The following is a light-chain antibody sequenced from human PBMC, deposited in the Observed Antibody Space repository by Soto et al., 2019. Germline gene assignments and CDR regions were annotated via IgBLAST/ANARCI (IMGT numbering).Light chain of an antibody. CDR2: NTS. J-gene: IGKJ3*01. Sequence: EIVLTQSPGTLYLSPGEGATVSCRVSQSINSKSLVWYQRKFGQAPRLLIYNTSSMATGIPDRFSGRGSGTDFTLSISRLEPEDFAVYYCQHYGGSFIFGPGTKVDF. V-gene: IGKV3-20*01. CDR1: QSINSKS. CDR3: QHYGGSFI.